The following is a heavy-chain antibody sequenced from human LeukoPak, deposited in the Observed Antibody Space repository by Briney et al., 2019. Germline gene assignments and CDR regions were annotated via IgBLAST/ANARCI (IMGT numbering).Heavy chain of an antibody. CDR1: GYTFSSYW. CDR2: IYPADSDT. Sequence: GESLKISCKGSGYTFSSYWIAWVRQMPAKGLEGMGIIYPADSDTRYSPSFQGQVTIAADKSISTAYLQWSSVKASDTAMYYCARRDYGGKHFDYWGQGTLVTVSS. V-gene: IGHV5-51*01. D-gene: IGHD4-23*01. J-gene: IGHJ4*02. CDR3: ARRDYGGKHFDY.